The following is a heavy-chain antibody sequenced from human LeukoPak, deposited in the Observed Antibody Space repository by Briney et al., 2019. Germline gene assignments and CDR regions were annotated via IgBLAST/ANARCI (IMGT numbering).Heavy chain of an antibody. Sequence: GGSLRLSCAASGFTFSSYAMSWVRQAPGKELEWVSAISGSGGSTYYADSVKGRFTISRDNSKNTVYLQMNSLRAEDTAVYHCARAPYSSSWYFDYWGQGTLVTVSS. CDR1: GFTFSSYA. CDR2: ISGSGGST. D-gene: IGHD6-13*01. J-gene: IGHJ4*02. V-gene: IGHV3-23*01. CDR3: ARAPYSSSWYFDY.